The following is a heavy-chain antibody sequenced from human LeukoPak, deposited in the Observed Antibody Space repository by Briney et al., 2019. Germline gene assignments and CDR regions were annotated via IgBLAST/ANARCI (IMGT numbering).Heavy chain of an antibody. CDR1: GYIFTDHG. D-gene: IGHD3-10*01. J-gene: IGHJ3*02. CDR3: ARDARITDAFDI. Sequence: ASVKVSCKASGYIFTDHGINWVRQAPGQGLEWMGWINPNTGDTNSAQKFQGRVTMTRDTSISTAYMELSRLRSDDTAVYYCARDARITDAFDIWGQGTMVTVSS. CDR2: INPNTGDT. V-gene: IGHV1-2*02.